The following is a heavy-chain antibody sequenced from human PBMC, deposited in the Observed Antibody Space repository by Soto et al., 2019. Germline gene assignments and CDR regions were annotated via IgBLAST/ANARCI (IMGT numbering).Heavy chain of an antibody. J-gene: IGHJ4*02. CDR2: IYYSGST. Sequence: SETLSLTCTVSGGSISSGDYYWSWIRQPPGKGLEWIGYIYYSGSTYYNPSLKSRLTISVDTSKNPFSLKLSSVTAADTAVYYCARVLIRMITIGGVIVIARASTFDYWGQGTLVTVSS. D-gene: IGHD3-16*02. V-gene: IGHV4-30-4*01. CDR3: ARVLIRMITIGGVIVIARASTFDY. CDR1: GGSISSGDYY.